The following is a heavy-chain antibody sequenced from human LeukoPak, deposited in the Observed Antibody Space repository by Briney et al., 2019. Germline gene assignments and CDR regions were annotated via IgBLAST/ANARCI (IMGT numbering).Heavy chain of an antibody. Sequence: LPGGSLRLSCAASGFTFDDYAMHWVRQAPGKGLEWVSGISWNSGSIGYADSVKGRFTISRDNAKNSLYLQMNSLRAEDTAVYYCAELGITMIGGVWGKGTTVTISS. V-gene: IGHV3-9*01. CDR3: AELGITMIGGV. J-gene: IGHJ6*04. CDR1: GFTFDDYA. D-gene: IGHD3-10*02. CDR2: ISWNSGSI.